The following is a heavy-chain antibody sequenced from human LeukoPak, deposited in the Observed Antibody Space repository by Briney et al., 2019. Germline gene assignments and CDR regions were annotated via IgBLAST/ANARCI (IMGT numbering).Heavy chain of an antibody. CDR2: ISGSGGST. CDR3: ARFPFGITTYYYYYMDV. Sequence: GGSLRLSCAASGFTFSSYAMSCVREAPGKGREWGSAISGSGGSTYYADSVKGRFTISRHNAKTSLYLQMNSLRAEDTAVYYCARFPFGITTYYYYYMDVWGKGTTVTVSS. CDR1: GFTFSSYA. V-gene: IGHV3-23*01. J-gene: IGHJ6*03. D-gene: IGHD3-16*01.